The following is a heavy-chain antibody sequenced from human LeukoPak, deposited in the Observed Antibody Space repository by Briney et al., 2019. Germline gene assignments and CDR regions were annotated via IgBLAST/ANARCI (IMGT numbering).Heavy chain of an antibody. V-gene: IGHV6-1*01. CDR3: ARGPQLVGSHYIDV. CDR2: TNFRSGWYN. Sequence: SQTLSLTCAISGDSISSISAAWNWIRQSPSRGLEWLGRTNFRSGWYNDYAVSVKSRITINPDTTKNQFSLQLSSVTPEDTAVYYCARGPQLVGSHYIDVWGRGTTVTVSS. J-gene: IGHJ6*03. CDR1: GDSISSISAA. D-gene: IGHD6-13*01.